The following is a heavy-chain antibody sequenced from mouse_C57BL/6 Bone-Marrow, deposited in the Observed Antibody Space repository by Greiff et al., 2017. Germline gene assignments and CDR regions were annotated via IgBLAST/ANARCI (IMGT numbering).Heavy chain of an antibody. V-gene: IGHV1-69*01. D-gene: IGHD2-3*01. J-gene: IGHJ4*01. CDR1: GYTFTSYW. CDR2: IDPSDSYT. CDR3: ARDGSKEGAMDY. Sequence: QVQLQQPGAELVMPGASVKLSCKASGYTFTSYWMHWVKQRPGQGLEWIGEIDPSDSYTNYNQKFKGKSTLTVDKSSSTAYMQLSSLTSEDSAVYYCARDGSKEGAMDYGGQGTAVTVSA.